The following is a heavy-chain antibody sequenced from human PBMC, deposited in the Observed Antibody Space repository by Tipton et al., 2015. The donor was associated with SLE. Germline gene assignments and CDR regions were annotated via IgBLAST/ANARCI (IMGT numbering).Heavy chain of an antibody. J-gene: IGHJ5*02. Sequence: TLSLTCTVSGGSISSYYWSWIRQPPGKGLEWIGYIYYSGSTNYNPSLKSRVTISVDTSKNQFSLKLSSVTAADTAVYYCARVGPPYSGSYRGWFDPWGQGTLVTVSS. CDR2: IYYSGST. CDR1: GGSISSYY. CDR3: ARVGPPYSGSYRGWFDP. D-gene: IGHD1-26*01. V-gene: IGHV4-59*12.